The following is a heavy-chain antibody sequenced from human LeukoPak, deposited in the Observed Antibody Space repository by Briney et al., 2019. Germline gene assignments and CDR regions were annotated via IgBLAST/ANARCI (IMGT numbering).Heavy chain of an antibody. J-gene: IGHJ4*02. V-gene: IGHV3-23*01. CDR3: ARVVGDYGDYLDY. CDR1: GFTFSSYA. Sequence: GGSLRLSCAASGFTFSSYAMSWVRQAPGKGLEWVSAISGSGGSTYYADSVKGRFTISRDNSKNTLYLQMNSLRAEDTAVYYCARVVGDYGDYLDYWGQGTLVTVSS. CDR2: ISGSGGST. D-gene: IGHD4-17*01.